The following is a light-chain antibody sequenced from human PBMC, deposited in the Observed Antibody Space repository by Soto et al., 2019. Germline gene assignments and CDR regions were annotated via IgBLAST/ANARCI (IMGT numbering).Light chain of an antibody. CDR3: SSHAGIINVV. CDR1: ISDVGGHGY. J-gene: IGLJ3*02. CDR2: EVT. V-gene: IGLV2-14*01. Sequence: QSALTQPASVSGSPGQSITISCTGTISDVGGHGYVSWYQQHPGKAPKLMIYEVTYRPSGVSDRFSGSKSGNTASLTISGLQAEDEADYYCSSHAGIINVVFGGGTKLTVL.